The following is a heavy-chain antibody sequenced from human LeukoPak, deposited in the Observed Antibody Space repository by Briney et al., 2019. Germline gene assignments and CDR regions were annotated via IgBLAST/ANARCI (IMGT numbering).Heavy chain of an antibody. CDR2: ISGSGGST. V-gene: IGHV3-23*01. CDR1: GFTFSSYA. D-gene: IGHD3-3*01. J-gene: IGHJ4*02. Sequence: GGSLRLSCAASGFTFSSYAMSWVRQAPGKGLEWVSAISGSGGSTYYADSVKGRFTISRDNSKNTLHLQMNSLRAEDTAVYYCATTPTTYYDFWSGSPVGYWGQGTLVTVSS. CDR3: ATTPTTYYDFWSGSPVGY.